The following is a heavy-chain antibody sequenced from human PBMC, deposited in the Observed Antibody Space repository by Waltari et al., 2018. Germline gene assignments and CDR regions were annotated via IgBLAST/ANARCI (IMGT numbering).Heavy chain of an antibody. Sequence: QLQLQESGPGLVKPSETLSLTCTVSGGSISSSSYYWGRIRQPPGKGPEWIGNIYYSGSTYYNPSLKSRVTTSLDTSKNQFSLKVNSVTAADTAVYYCARVTRFHYPDYWGQGSLVTVSS. CDR1: GGSISSSSYY. CDR2: IYYSGST. CDR3: ARVTRFHYPDY. D-gene: IGHD3-10*01. J-gene: IGHJ4*02. V-gene: IGHV4-39*07.